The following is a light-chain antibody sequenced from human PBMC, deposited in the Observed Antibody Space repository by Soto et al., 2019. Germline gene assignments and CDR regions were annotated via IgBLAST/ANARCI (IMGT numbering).Light chain of an antibody. CDR3: QQYGRSHST. J-gene: IGKJ5*01. CDR1: QSVSSGS. Sequence: IVLTQSPGTLSLSPGERATLSCRASQSVSSGSLAWYQQKPGQAPRLLIYAASSRATGIPDRFSGSGYGTDFTLTISRVEPEDVAVYYCQQYGRSHSTFGQGTRLEIK. V-gene: IGKV3-20*01. CDR2: AAS.